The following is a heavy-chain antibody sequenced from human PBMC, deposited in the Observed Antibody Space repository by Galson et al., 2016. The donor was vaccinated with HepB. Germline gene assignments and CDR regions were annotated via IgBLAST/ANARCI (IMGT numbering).Heavy chain of an antibody. J-gene: IGHJ4*02. CDR2: ISATGGSS. D-gene: IGHD3-10*01. V-gene: IGHV3-23*01. Sequence: SLRLSCAASGFTFSSYDMTWVRQAPGQGLEWVSTISATGGSSYYSDSVEGRFTSSRDNSKNTLFLQMNSLRVEDTAVYYCAKDLWFADSGSLEFYLDHWGQGTLVTVSS. CDR3: AKDLWFADSGSLEFYLDH. CDR1: GFTFSSYD.